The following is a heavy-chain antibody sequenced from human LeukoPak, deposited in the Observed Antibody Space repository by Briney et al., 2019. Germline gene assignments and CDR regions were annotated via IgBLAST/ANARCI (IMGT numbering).Heavy chain of an antibody. Sequence: PGGSLRLSRAASGFTVISNYRSWVRQAPGKGLEWVSVIYSGGSTYYADSVKGRFTISRDNSKNTLYLQMNSLRAEDTAVYYCARERQYYFDEWSQGTLVTVSS. CDR3: ARERQYYFDE. CDR2: IYSGGST. CDR1: GFTVISNY. J-gene: IGHJ4*02. V-gene: IGHV3-53*01.